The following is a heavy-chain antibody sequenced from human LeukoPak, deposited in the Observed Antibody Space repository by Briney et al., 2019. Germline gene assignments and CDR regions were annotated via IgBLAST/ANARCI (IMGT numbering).Heavy chain of an antibody. CDR2: ISGSGGST. Sequence: GGSLRLSCAASGFTFSSYAMSWVRHTPGKRLEWVSPISGSGGSTYYADSVKGRFTISRDNSKNTLYLQMNSLRAEDTAVYYCAKVQSDWLLIYYLDYWGQGTLVTVSS. J-gene: IGHJ4*02. CDR3: AKVQSDWLLIYYLDY. V-gene: IGHV3-23*01. D-gene: IGHD3-9*01. CDR1: GFTFSSYA.